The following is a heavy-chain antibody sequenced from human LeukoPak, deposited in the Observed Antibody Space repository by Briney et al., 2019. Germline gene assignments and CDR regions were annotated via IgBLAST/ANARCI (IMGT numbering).Heavy chain of an antibody. D-gene: IGHD1-26*01. CDR3: ARDDSGSYLAFDI. V-gene: IGHV1-2*02. J-gene: IGHJ3*02. CDR2: INPNSGGT. CDR1: GYTFTGYY. Sequence: ASVKVSCKASGYTFTGYYMHWVRQAPGQGLEWMGWINPNSGGTNYAQKFQGRVTMTRDTSISTAYMELSRLRSDGTAVYYCARDDSGSYLAFDIWGQGTMVTVSS.